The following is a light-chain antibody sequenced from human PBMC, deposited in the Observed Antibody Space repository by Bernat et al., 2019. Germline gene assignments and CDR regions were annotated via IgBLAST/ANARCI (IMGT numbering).Light chain of an antibody. J-gene: IGKJ5*01. CDR1: QNVLSAS. CDR2: ATS. V-gene: IGKV3-20*01. Sequence: IVLTQSPGTLSLSPGETATLSCRAGQNVLSASIAWYQHRPGQPPRLLIYATSTWAARTPARFSGSGSGTDFTLTISSLEPEDFAVYYCQHYGPSPEITFGQGTRLEIK. CDR3: QHYGPSPEIT.